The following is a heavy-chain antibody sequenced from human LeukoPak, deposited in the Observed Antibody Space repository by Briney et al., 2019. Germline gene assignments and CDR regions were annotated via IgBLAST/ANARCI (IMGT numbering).Heavy chain of an antibody. CDR2: ISYDGRNK. V-gene: IGHV3-30*04. CDR3: AREVWQQLVGGYFDY. CDR1: GFTFSSYA. D-gene: IGHD6-13*01. J-gene: IGHJ4*02. Sequence: PGGSLRLSCAASGFTFSSYAMHWVRQAPGKGLEWVAVISYDGRNKYYADSVKGRFTISRDNSKNTLYLQMNSLRAEDTAVYYCAREVWQQLVGGYFDYWGQGTLVTVSS.